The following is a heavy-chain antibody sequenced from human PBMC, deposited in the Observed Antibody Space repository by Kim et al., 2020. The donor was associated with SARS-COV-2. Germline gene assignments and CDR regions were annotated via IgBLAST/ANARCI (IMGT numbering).Heavy chain of an antibody. D-gene: IGHD2-15*01. CDR2: ISNSGST. CDR3: ARRGWYSDL. Sequence: SETLSLTCTVSGDSISTYYWSWILQPPGKGLEWIGYISNSGSTNYNPSLRSRVTISVDTSKNQFSLMLTSVTAADTAVYYCARRGWYSDLWGRGTLVTVSS. V-gene: IGHV4-59*08. CDR1: GDSISTYY. J-gene: IGHJ2*01.